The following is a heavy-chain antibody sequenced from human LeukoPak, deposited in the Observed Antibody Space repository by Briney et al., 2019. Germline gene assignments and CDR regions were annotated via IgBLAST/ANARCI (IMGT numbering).Heavy chain of an antibody. D-gene: IGHD3-10*01. CDR1: GGSISIYY. V-gene: IGHV4-4*07. J-gene: IGHJ6*03. CDR2: IFTSGIT. Sequence: AETLSLTCTVSGGSISIYYWNGIRQPAGKGLEWIGRIFTSGITNYNPSLKSRVTMSVDTSKNQFSLNLSSVTAADTAVYYCARESSGSYYNPLGYMDVWGKGTTVTVSS. CDR3: ARESSGSYYNPLGYMDV.